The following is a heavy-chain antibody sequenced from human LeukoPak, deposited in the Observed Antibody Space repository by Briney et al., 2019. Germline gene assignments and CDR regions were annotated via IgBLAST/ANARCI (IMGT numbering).Heavy chain of an antibody. D-gene: IGHD1-20*01. CDR2: INPNSGGT. CDR1: GFTFSSYG. V-gene: IGHV1-2*04. CDR3: ARGGITGTTRGPTRLNDAFDI. J-gene: IGHJ3*02. Sequence: PGGSLRLSCAASGFTFSSYGMHWVRQAPGQGLEWMGWINPNSGGTNYAQKFQGWVTMTRDTSISTAYMELSRLRSDDTAVYYCARGGITGTTRGPTRLNDAFDIWGQGTMVTVSS.